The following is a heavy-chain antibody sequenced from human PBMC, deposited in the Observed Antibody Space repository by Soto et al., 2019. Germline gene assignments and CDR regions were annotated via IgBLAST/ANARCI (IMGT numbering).Heavy chain of an antibody. CDR3: AKGQSYYYGSGSSKDNWFDP. Sequence: GGSLRLSCAASGFTFSSYAMSWVRQAPGKGLEWVSAISGSGGSTYYADSVKGRFTISRDNSKNTLYLQMNSLRAEDTAVYYCAKGQSYYYGSGSSKDNWFDPWGQGTLVTVSS. CDR2: ISGSGGST. J-gene: IGHJ5*02. CDR1: GFTFSSYA. V-gene: IGHV3-23*01. D-gene: IGHD3-10*01.